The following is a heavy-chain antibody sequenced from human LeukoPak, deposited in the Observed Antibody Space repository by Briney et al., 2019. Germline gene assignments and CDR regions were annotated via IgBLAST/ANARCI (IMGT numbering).Heavy chain of an antibody. J-gene: IGHJ2*01. V-gene: IGHV3-7*03. D-gene: IGHD2-15*01. CDR2: INQDGSEI. CDR1: EFTFSNYW. CDR3: ARDRVVVATTTPPYWYFDL. Sequence: GGSLRLSCAASEFTFSNYWMSWVRQAPGKGLEWVANINQDGSEIYYVDSVKGRFTISRDNAKNSLFLHMNSLRVEDTALYYCARDRVVVATTTPPYWYFDLWGRGTRVTVSS.